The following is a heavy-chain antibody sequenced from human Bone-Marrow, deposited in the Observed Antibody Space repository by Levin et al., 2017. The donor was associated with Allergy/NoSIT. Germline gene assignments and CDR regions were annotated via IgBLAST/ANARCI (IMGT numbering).Heavy chain of an antibody. CDR2: IYYTGST. J-gene: IGHJ4*02. V-gene: IGHV4-61*01. Sequence: SQTLSLTCTVSGGSVRSGSYYWSWIRQPPGKGLEWIGYIYYTGSTNYNPSLKSRVTISVDTSKNQFSLKLRSVTAADTAVYYCARDSWGYYDRSGYYYYFDYWGQGSLVTVSS. CDR3: ARDSWGYYDRSGYYYYFDY. D-gene: IGHD3-22*01. CDR1: GGSVRSGSYY.